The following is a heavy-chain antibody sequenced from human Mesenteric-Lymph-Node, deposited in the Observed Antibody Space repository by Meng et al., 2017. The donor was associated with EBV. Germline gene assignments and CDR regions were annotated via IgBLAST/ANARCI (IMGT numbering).Heavy chain of an antibody. CDR3: ARGAVTWYLFGNNWFDP. D-gene: IGHD3-3*01. J-gene: IGHJ5*02. Sequence: QVALVQAGGEVKKPGASVKVSCKVTGSTFTSYGFNWVRQATGPGLEWMGWMNPNSGNTGYAQKFQGRVTMARNTSTSTAYMELSSLRSEDTAVYYCARGAVTWYLFGNNWFDPWGQGTLVTVSS. V-gene: IGHV1-8*01. CDR2: MNPNSGNT. CDR1: GSTFTSYG.